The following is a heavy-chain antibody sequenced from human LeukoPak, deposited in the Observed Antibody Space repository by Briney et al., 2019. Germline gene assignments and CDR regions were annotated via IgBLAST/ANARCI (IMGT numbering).Heavy chain of an antibody. J-gene: IGHJ5*02. V-gene: IGHV4-61*02. CDR3: ARGQYDFWSGYDVNWFDP. D-gene: IGHD3-3*01. Sequence: SETLSLTCAVSGGSIRTGLYYWNWIRQPAGKGLEWIGRIYPSGNTNYNPSLESRVTISVGTAKNQFSLKLISVTAADTALYHCARGQYDFWSGYDVNWFDPWGQGTLVTVSS. CDR1: GGSIRTGLYY. CDR2: IYPSGNT.